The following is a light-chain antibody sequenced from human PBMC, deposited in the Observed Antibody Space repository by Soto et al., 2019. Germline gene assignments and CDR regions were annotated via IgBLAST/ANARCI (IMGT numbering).Light chain of an antibody. CDR2: DAY. CDR3: QQRSNWPPTCT. CDR1: QSVSSY. J-gene: IGKJ1*01. Sequence: EIVLTQSPATLSLSPGERATLSCRDSQSVSSYLAWYQQKPVQAPRLLIYDAYNRATGIPTRFSGSGSGTEFTLTISSLEPATCAFYYCQQRSNWPPTCTFGQGTKVQLQ. V-gene: IGKV3-11*01.